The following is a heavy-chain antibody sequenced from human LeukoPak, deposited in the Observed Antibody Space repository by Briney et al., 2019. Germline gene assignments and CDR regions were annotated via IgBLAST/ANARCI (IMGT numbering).Heavy chain of an antibody. CDR1: GFTFSSYS. V-gene: IGHV3-21*04. D-gene: IGHD4-17*01. Sequence: KPGGSLRLSCAASGFTFSSYSMNWVRQAPGKGLEWVSSISSSSRHIYYADSVKGRFTIFRDDAKNSLFLQMDSLRVEDTAMYYCVRDFSTVTNAYLHHWGQSTLLTVSS. CDR2: ISSSSRHI. CDR3: VRDFSTVTNAYLHH. J-gene: IGHJ1*01.